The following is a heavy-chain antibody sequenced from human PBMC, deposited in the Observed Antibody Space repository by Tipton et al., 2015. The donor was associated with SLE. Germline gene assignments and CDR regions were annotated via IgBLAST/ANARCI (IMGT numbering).Heavy chain of an antibody. D-gene: IGHD5-12*01. CDR3: ARVPPWIAIAFDI. CDR2: IYYSGST. V-gene: IGHV4-30-4*01. J-gene: IGHJ3*02. Sequence: TLSLTCTVSGGSISSGDYYWSWIRQPPGKGLEWIGYIYYSGSTYYNPSLKSRVTISVDTSKNQFSLKLSSVTAADTAVYYCARVPPWIAIAFDIWGQGTMVTVSS. CDR1: GGSISSGDYY.